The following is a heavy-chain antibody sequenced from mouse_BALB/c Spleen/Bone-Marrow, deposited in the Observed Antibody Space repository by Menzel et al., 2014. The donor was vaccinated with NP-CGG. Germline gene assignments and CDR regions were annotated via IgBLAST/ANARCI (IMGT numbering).Heavy chain of an antibody. V-gene: IGHV2-9*02. CDR2: IWAGGST. CDR1: GFSLTSYG. Sequence: VKLVESGPGLVAPSQSLSITCTVSGFSLTSYGIHWVRQPPGKVLEWLGVIWAGGSTNYNSALMSRLSISKDNSKSQVFLKMNSLQTDDTAMYYCARGSYYEGAMDYWGQGTSVTVSS. J-gene: IGHJ4*01. D-gene: IGHD1-1*01. CDR3: ARGSYYEGAMDY.